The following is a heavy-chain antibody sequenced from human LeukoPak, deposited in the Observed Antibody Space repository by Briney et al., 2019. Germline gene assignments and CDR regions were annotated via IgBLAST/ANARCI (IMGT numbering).Heavy chain of an antibody. D-gene: IGHD3-10*01. V-gene: IGHV1-46*01. J-gene: IGHJ4*02. CDR2: INPSGGST. Sequence: ASVKVSCKASGYTFTSYYMHWVRQAPGQGPEWMGIINPSGGSTTFAQKFQGRVTMTRDTSISTAYMELSRLRSDDTAVYYCARVRGYYGSGSYNGVYYFDYWGQGTLVTVSS. CDR3: ARVRGYYGSGSYNGVYYFDY. CDR1: GYTFTSYY.